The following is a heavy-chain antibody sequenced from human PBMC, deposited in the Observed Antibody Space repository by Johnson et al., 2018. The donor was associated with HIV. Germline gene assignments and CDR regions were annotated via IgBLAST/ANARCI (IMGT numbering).Heavy chain of an antibody. Sequence: VQLVESGGGLVQPGGSLRLSCAASGFTFSSYAMHWVRQATGKGLAWVSAIGTAGDTYYPGSVKGRFTLSRENAKNSLYLQMNSRRAGDTAVYYCARRMFSSGWYNDGLGAFDIWGQGTMVTVSS. CDR2: IGTAGDT. CDR3: ARRMFSSGWYNDGLGAFDI. D-gene: IGHD6-19*01. V-gene: IGHV3-13*01. J-gene: IGHJ3*02. CDR1: GFTFSSYA.